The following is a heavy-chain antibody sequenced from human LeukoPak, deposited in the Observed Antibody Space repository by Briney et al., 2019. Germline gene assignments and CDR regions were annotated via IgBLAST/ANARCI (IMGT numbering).Heavy chain of an antibody. CDR3: ARDPTNTSGRKAHFDF. V-gene: IGHV4-4*09. D-gene: IGHD6-19*01. J-gene: IGHJ4*02. Sequence: SETLSLTCTVSGDSISGSYWSWIRQPPGKGLEWVGYIYRSGTTSYNPALKSRVTMAVDTSKNQFSLNLDSVTAADTAVYYCARDPTNTSGRKAHFDFWGQGALVTVSS. CDR1: GDSISGSY. CDR2: IYRSGTT.